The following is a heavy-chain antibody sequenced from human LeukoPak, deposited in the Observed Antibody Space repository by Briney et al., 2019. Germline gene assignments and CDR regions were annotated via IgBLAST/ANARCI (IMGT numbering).Heavy chain of an antibody. CDR2: IYYSGTT. V-gene: IGHV4-59*08. CDR1: GGSISNYY. J-gene: IGHJ4*02. CDR3: APFRQWRVILDY. Sequence: PSETLSLTCTVSGGSISNYYWSWIRQPPGKGLEWIGYIYYSGTTNYNPSLKSRITISMDTSKNQFSLNLSSVTAADAAVYYCAPFRQWRVILDYGGRGARVPVS. D-gene: IGHD6-19*01.